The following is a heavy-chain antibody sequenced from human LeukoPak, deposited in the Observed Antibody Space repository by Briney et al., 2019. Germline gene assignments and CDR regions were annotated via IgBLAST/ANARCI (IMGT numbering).Heavy chain of an antibody. CDR1: GYTFTGYY. Sequence: GASVKVSCKASGYTFTGYYMHWVRQAPGQGLEWMGWINPNSGGTNYAQKFQGRVTMTRDTSISTAYMELSRLRSDDTAVYYCARDPHNYYDSSGLPRDWGQGTLVTVSS. V-gene: IGHV1-2*02. CDR3: ARDPHNYYDSSGLPRD. CDR2: INPNSGGT. D-gene: IGHD3-22*01. J-gene: IGHJ4*02.